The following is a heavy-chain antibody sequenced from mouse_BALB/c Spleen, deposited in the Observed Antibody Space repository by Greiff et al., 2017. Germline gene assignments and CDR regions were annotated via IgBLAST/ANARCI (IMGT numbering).Heavy chain of an antibody. CDR1: GFTFSSYT. V-gene: IGHV5-12-2*01. D-gene: IGHD1-1*01. Sequence: DVKLVESGGGLVQPGGSLKLSCAASGFTFSSYTMSWVRQTPEKRLEWVAYISNGGGSTYYPDTVKGRFTISRDNAKNTLYLQMSSLKSEDTAMYYCARQDYCSSPFAYWGQGTLVTVSA. CDR3: ARQDYCSSPFAY. CDR2: ISNGGGST. J-gene: IGHJ3*01.